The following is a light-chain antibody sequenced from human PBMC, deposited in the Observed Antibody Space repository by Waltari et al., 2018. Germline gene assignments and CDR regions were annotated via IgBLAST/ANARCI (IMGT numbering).Light chain of an antibody. V-gene: IGKV1-39*01. J-gene: IGKJ4*01. CDR3: QQSYTTPLI. CDR1: QSIRKY. Sequence: DIQMTQSPSSLSTSVGDRVTITCRASQSIRKYLNWYQQKPGTAPRLLIYGATTLQSGVPSRFSGSGSGTDFTLTINSLQPEDFATYYCQQSYTTPLIFGGGTKVETK. CDR2: GAT.